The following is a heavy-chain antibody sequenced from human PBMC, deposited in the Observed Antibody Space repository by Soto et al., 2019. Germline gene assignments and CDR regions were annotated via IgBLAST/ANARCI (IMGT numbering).Heavy chain of an antibody. J-gene: IGHJ5*02. D-gene: IGHD3-10*01. Sequence: SETLSLTCAVYGGSFSGYYWSWIRQPPGKGLEWIGEINHSGSTNYNPSLKSRVTISVDTSKNQFSLKLSSVTAADTAVYYCASASYGSGPNWFDPWDQGTLVTVSS. V-gene: IGHV4-34*01. CDR2: INHSGST. CDR1: GGSFSGYY. CDR3: ASASYGSGPNWFDP.